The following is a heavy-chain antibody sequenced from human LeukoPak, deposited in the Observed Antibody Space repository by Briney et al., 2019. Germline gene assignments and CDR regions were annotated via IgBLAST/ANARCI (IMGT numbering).Heavy chain of an antibody. CDR2: TDTGGRT. CDR1: GFTVSNNY. V-gene: IGHV3-53*01. D-gene: IGHD2/OR15-2a*01. Sequence: GGSLRLSCAASGFTVSNNYMSWVRQAPGKGLEWVLVTDTGGRTYYADSVKGRFTISRDNSRNTVDLQMNSLRVDDTAVYYCARDQNLWGQGTLVTVSS. CDR3: ARDQNL. J-gene: IGHJ4*02.